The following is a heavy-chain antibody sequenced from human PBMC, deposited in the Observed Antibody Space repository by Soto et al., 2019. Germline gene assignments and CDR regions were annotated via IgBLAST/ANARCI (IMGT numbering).Heavy chain of an antibody. J-gene: IGHJ6*03. V-gene: IGHV1-69*08. D-gene: IGHD1-1*01. CDR3: ASGTTQMSQERMGFYYSIDA. CDR2: VIPLLDAS. CDR1: GAAFSNYT. Sequence: QVQLVQSGADVKKPGSSVKISCTASGAAFSNYTFTWVRRAPGEGLEWVGRVIPLLDASNYAEKFQDRVRISADRFTSTVYVALSGLRSEDSAIYYCASGTTQMSQERMGFYYSIDAWGKGTSVTVSS.